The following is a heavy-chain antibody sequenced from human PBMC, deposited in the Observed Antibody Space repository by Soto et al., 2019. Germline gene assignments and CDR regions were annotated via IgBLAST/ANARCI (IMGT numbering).Heavy chain of an antibody. CDR3: ARHRQWELTFFDY. Sequence: SETLSLTCTVSGGSISSSSYYWGWIRQPPGKGLEWIGSIYYSGSTYYNPSLKSRVTISEDTSKNELSLKLSSVTAADTAVYYCARHRQWELTFFDYWGQGTLVTVSS. J-gene: IGHJ4*02. V-gene: IGHV4-39*01. CDR1: GGSISSSSYY. D-gene: IGHD1-26*01. CDR2: IYYSGST.